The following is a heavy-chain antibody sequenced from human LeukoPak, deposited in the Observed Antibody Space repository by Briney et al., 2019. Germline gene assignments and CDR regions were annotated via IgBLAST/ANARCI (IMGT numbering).Heavy chain of an antibody. CDR1: GGSISSGDYY. D-gene: IGHD2-15*01. Sequence: PSETLSLTCTVSGGSISSGDYYWSWIRQPPGKGLEWIGYIYYSGSTYYSLSLKSRVTISVDTSKNQFSLKLSSVTAADTAVYYCARGRGSKPCDYWGQGTLVTVSS. J-gene: IGHJ4*02. V-gene: IGHV4-30-4*08. CDR2: IYYSGST. CDR3: ARGRGSKPCDY.